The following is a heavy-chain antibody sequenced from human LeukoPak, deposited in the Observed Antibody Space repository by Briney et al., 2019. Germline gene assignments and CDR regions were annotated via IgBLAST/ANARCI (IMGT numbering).Heavy chain of an antibody. CDR3: ASGGRGGMRVRY. V-gene: IGHV4-34*01. D-gene: IGHD2-8*01. CDR2: INHSGST. J-gene: IGHJ4*02. Sequence: KPSETPSLTCAVYGGSFSGYYWSWIRQPPGKGLEWIGEINHSGSTNYNPSLKSRVTISVDTSKNQFSLKLSSVTAADTAVYYCASGGRGGMRVRYWGQGTLVTVSS. CDR1: GGSFSGYY.